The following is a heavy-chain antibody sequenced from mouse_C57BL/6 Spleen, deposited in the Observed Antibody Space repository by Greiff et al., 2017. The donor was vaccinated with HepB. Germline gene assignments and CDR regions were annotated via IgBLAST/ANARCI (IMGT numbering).Heavy chain of an antibody. J-gene: IGHJ2*01. Sequence: EVKVVESGGGLVKPGGSLKLSCAASGFTFSDYGMHWVRQAPEKGLEWVAYISSGSSTIYYADTVKGRFTISRDNAKNTLFLQMTSLRSEDTAMYYCARGGYDYYFDYWGQGTTLTVSS. CDR3: ARGGYDYYFDY. V-gene: IGHV5-17*01. CDR1: GFTFSDYG. D-gene: IGHD2-4*01. CDR2: ISSGSSTI.